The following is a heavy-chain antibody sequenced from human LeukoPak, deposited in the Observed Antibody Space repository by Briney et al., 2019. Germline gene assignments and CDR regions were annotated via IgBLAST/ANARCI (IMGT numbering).Heavy chain of an antibody. V-gene: IGHV1-69*01. CDR1: GGTFSSYA. CDR2: IIPIFGTA. D-gene: IGHD3-22*01. CDR3: AREVGYYDSSGTEVGAFDI. J-gene: IGHJ3*02. Sequence: GASVKVSCKASGGTFSSYAISWVRQAPGQGLEWMGGIIPIFGTANYAQKFQGRVTITADESTSTAYMELSSLRSEDTAVYYCAREVGYYDSSGTEVGAFDIWGQGTMVTVSS.